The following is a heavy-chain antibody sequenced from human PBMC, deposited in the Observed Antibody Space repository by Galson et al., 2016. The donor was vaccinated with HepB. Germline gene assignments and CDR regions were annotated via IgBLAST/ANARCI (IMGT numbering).Heavy chain of an antibody. CDR2: IKSKADGETI. D-gene: IGHD3-22*01. Sequence: SLRLSCAATGFTFSKAWMSWVRQAPGKGLEWVGRIKSKADGETIDAAAPVKGRLIFSRDDSKNTLYLQMNSLKIEDTAVYYCTTDDYYEGSTYYPGFDSWGQGTLVTVSS. V-gene: IGHV3-15*01. CDR3: TTDDYYEGSTYYPGFDS. CDR1: GFTFSKAW. J-gene: IGHJ4*02.